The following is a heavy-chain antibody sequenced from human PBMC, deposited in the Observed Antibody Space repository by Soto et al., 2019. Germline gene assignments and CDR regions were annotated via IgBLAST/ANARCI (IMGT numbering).Heavy chain of an antibody. J-gene: IGHJ4*02. CDR1: GFTCSNYI. Sequence: GGSLRLSCAASGFTCSNYIMHWVGQAPGKGLEWVAIILHDGNNKYYADSVKGRFTISRDNSKNTLYLQMNSLRTEDTAIYYCARDDEGGSYCDLGYWGQGTLVTVSS. V-gene: IGHV3-30-3*01. CDR3: ARDDEGGSYCDLGY. CDR2: ILHDGNNK. D-gene: IGHD3-10*01.